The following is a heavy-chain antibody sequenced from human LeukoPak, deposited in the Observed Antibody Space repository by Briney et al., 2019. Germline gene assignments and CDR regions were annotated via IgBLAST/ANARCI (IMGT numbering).Heavy chain of an antibody. CDR1: GFTFSSYA. D-gene: IGHD3-22*01. Sequence: GGSLRLSCAASGFTFSSYAMSWVRQAPGRGLEWVSAISGSGGSTYYADSVKGRFTISRDNSKNTLYLQMNSLRAEDTAVYYCAKTDYYDSSGYYPTRSGPYMDVWGKGTTVTVSS. J-gene: IGHJ6*03. CDR2: ISGSGGST. CDR3: AKTDYYDSSGYYPTRSGPYMDV. V-gene: IGHV3-23*01.